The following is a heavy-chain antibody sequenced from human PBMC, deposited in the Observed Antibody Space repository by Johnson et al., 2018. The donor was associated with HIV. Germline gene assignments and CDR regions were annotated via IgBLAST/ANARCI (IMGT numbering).Heavy chain of an antibody. V-gene: IGHV3-9*01. CDR1: GFTFYDYA. Sequence: EVQLVESGGGLVQPGRSLRLSCAASGFTFYDYAIHWVRQVPGKGLEWVSGITWNSGSIGYADSVKGRFTISRDNAKNSLYLQMNSLRADDTALYYCARATYYYDTSGYLTRPRAFDVWGQGTMVTVSS. D-gene: IGHD3-22*01. CDR2: ITWNSGSI. J-gene: IGHJ3*01. CDR3: ARATYYYDTSGYLTRPRAFDV.